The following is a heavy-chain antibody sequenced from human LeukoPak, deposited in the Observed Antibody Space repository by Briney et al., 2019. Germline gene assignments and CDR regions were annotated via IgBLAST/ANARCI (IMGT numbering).Heavy chain of an antibody. J-gene: IGHJ6*02. CDR3: AKYNILIARLYGMDV. V-gene: IGHV3-23*01. D-gene: IGHD3-16*02. CDR2: ISGSGGST. CDR1: GFTFSSYA. Sequence: PGGSLRLSCAASGFTFSSYAMSWVRQAPGKGLEGVSAISGSGGSTYYADSVKGRFTISRDNSKNTLYLQMNSLRAEDTAVYYCAKYNILIARLYGMDVWGQGTTVTVSS.